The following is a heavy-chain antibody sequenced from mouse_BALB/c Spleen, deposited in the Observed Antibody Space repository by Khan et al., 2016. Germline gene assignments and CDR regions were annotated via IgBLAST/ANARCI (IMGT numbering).Heavy chain of an antibody. Sequence: VELVESGGGLVQPGGSLKLSCAASGFTFSTYGMSWVRQTPDKRLELVATINSNGGSTYYPDSVKGRFTISRDNAKNTLYLQMSSLKSEDTDMYYCARENYSDYFDYWGQGTTLTVSS. CDR1: GFTFSTYG. D-gene: IGHD2-12*01. J-gene: IGHJ2*01. CDR3: ARENYSDYFDY. CDR2: INSNGGST. V-gene: IGHV5-6-3*01.